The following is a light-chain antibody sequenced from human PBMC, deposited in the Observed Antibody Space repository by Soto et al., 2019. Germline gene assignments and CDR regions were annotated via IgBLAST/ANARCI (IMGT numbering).Light chain of an antibody. CDR1: QSISDT. J-gene: IGKJ1*01. V-gene: IGKV3-15*01. Sequence: EIVMTEFPASLTVSPGGRATLSCRASQSISDTLAWYQQKPGQAPRLLIYGASKRATGFPARFSGRGSGTEFTLTITSLRPEDFGVYYCQQYRSWPRTFGQGTKVDIK. CDR2: GAS. CDR3: QQYRSWPRT.